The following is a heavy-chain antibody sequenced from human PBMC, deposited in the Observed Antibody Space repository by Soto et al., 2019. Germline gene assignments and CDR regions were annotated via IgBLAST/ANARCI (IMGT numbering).Heavy chain of an antibody. J-gene: IGHJ3*02. D-gene: IGHD5-12*01. CDR3: AKDNGSGCDWLRVGDASDI. V-gene: IGHV3-30*18. Sequence: QVQLVESGGGVVQPGRSLRLSCAASGFTFSSYGMHWVRQAPGKGLEWVAVISYDGNNTYYADSVKGRLTISRDNSKNTLYLQMNSLRGEDTAVYYCAKDNGSGCDWLRVGDASDIWGQGTMVTVSS. CDR1: GFTFSSYG. CDR2: ISYDGNNT.